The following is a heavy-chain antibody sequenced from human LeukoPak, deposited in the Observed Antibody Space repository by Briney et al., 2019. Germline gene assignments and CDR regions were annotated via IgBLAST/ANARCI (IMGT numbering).Heavy chain of an antibody. D-gene: IGHD2-15*01. CDR3: AREDFVVVVAALDV. CDR2: ISSSSSYI. J-gene: IGHJ6*04. V-gene: IGHV3-21*01. CDR1: GFTFSSYS. Sequence: GGSLRLSCAASGFTFSSYSMNWVRQAPGKGLEWVSSISSSSSYIYYADSVKGRFTISRDNAKNSLYLQMNSLRAEDTAVYYCAREDFVVVVAALDVWGKGTTVTVSS.